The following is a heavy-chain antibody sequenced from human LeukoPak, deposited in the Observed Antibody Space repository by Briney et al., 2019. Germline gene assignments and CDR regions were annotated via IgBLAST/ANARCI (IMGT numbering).Heavy chain of an antibody. Sequence: GGSLRLSCAASGFTFSSYWMSWVRRAPGRGLEWVANIKQDESEKYYVDSVKGRFTISRDNAKNSLYLQMNSLRAEDTAVYYCARIALYDDTAFYSGYYYYYYPMDVWGQGTTVTVSS. V-gene: IGHV3-7*01. CDR3: ARIALYDDTAFYSGYYYYYYPMDV. D-gene: IGHD3-9*01. CDR2: IKQDESEK. J-gene: IGHJ6*02. CDR1: GFTFSSYW.